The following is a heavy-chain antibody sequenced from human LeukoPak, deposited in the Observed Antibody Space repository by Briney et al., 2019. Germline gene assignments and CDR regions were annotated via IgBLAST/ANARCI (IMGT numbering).Heavy chain of an antibody. Sequence: SETLSLTCSVSGGSISSGSYYWSWIRQPAGKKLEWIGRIYISGSTYYNPSLKSRVTISVDTSKNQFSLKLSSVTAADTAVYYCARDRGITGTSDFDYWGQGTLVTVSS. V-gene: IGHV4-61*02. J-gene: IGHJ4*02. CDR2: IYISGST. D-gene: IGHD1-20*01. CDR3: ARDRGITGTSDFDY. CDR1: GGSISSGSYY.